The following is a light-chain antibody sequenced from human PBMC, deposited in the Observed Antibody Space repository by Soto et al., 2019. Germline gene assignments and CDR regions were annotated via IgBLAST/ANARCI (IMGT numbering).Light chain of an antibody. CDR3: QQYDTSPWT. CDR2: GAS. J-gene: IGKJ1*01. CDR1: QSVSSNY. Sequence: VLTQSPRTLSLSSGERATLSCRASQSVSSNYLAWYQQKPGQSPRLLIYGASNRASGISDRFSGSGSGTDFTLTIYRLEPEDFAVYYCQQYDTSPWTFGQGTKVDIK. V-gene: IGKV3-20*01.